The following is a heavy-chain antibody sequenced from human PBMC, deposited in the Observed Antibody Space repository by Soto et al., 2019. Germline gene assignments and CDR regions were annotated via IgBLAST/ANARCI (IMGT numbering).Heavy chain of an antibody. CDR2: IDPSDSQT. D-gene: IGHD3-22*01. J-gene: IGHJ4*02. Sequence: GESLKISCNGSGYSFAVYWITWGRQKPGKGLEWMGRIDPSDSQTYYSPSFRGHVTISVTKSITTVFLQWSSLRASDTAMYYCARQIYDSDTGPNFQYYFDSWGQGTPVTVSS. V-gene: IGHV5-10-1*01. CDR1: GYSFAVYW. CDR3: ARQIYDSDTGPNFQYYFDS.